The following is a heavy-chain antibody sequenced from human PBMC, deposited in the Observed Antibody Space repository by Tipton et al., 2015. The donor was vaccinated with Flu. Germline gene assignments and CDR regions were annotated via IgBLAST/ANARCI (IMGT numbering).Heavy chain of an antibody. CDR2: ISYSGIT. CDR1: GGSITTDY. J-gene: IGHJ4*02. CDR3: ARDVAAIPAAIRD. V-gene: IGHV4-59*01. D-gene: IGHD2-2*01. Sequence: TLSLTCTVSGGSITTDYWSWIRQPPGKGLEWIGYISYSGITNYNPSLKSRVTISADTSKTQLSLKLGSVTAADTAVYYCARDVAAIPAAIRDWGQGTLVTVSS.